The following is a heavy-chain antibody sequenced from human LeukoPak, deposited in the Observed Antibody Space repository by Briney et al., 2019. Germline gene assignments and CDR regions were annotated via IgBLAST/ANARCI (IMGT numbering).Heavy chain of an antibody. D-gene: IGHD3-22*01. V-gene: IGHV3-30*04. Sequence: GRSLRLSCAASGFTFSTYAMHWVRQAPGKGLEWVAVIPYDGSNKYYADSVKGRFTISRDNSRNTLYLQMNSLRAEDTAVYYCARGSGYLETFDYWGQGTLVTVSS. CDR3: ARGSGYLETFDY. J-gene: IGHJ4*02. CDR1: GFTFSTYA. CDR2: IPYDGSNK.